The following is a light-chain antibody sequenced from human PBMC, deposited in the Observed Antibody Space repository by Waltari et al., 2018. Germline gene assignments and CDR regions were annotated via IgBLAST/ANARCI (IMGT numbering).Light chain of an antibody. V-gene: IGLV2-11*02. CDR3: CSFAGTYTWV. CDR2: DVT. J-gene: IGLJ3*02. CDR1: TSDGGGYNY. Sequence: SALTQPRSVSGSPGQSVTISCTGTTSDGGGYNYVPWYQHPPGKAPKLMIFDVTQRPSGVPDRFSGSKSANTASLTISGLQAEDEADYYCCSFAGTYTWVFGGGTKVTVL.